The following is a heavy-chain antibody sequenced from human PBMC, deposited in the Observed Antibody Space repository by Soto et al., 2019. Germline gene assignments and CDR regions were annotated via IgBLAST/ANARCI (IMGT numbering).Heavy chain of an antibody. CDR1: GFIFKMYW. V-gene: IGHV3-74*01. Sequence: GGSLRLSCAASGFIFKMYWMHWVRQSPGKGLVWISRIYNDGTYSDYADSVKGRFTISRDNSKNTLYLQMNSLRAEDTAVYYCARPQGRQQQLVYYYYYYGMDVWGQGTTVTVSS. CDR3: ARPQGRQQQLVYYYYYYGMDV. D-gene: IGHD6-13*01. J-gene: IGHJ6*02. CDR2: IYNDGTYS.